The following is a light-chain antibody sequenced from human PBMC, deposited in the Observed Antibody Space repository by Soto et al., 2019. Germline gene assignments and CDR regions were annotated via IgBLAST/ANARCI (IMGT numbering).Light chain of an antibody. V-gene: IGKV3-20*01. Sequence: ESVLTQSPGTLSLSPGERATLSCRASQSVNNYLAWYQQKPGQAPRLLIFDASTRATGIPDRFTGSGSGTDFTLTISRLEPEDFAVYYCQLYGASPKTFGQGTKV. CDR1: QSVNNY. CDR3: QLYGASPKT. CDR2: DAS. J-gene: IGKJ1*01.